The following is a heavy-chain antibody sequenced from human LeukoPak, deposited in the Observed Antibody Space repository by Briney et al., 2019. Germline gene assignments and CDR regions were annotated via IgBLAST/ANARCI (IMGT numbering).Heavy chain of an antibody. J-gene: IGHJ4*02. V-gene: IGHV1-8*01. CDR1: GYTFTSYD. Sequence: ASVKVSCKASGYTFTSYDINWVRQATGQGLEWMGWMNPNSGNTGYAQKFQGRVTMTRNTSISTAYMELSSLRSEDTAVYYCARVLKDYDILTGYYSSLDYRGQGTLVTVSS. D-gene: IGHD3-9*01. CDR3: ARVLKDYDILTGYYSSLDY. CDR2: MNPNSGNT.